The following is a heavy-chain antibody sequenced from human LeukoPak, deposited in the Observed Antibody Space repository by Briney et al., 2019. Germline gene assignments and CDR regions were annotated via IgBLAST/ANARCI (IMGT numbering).Heavy chain of an antibody. CDR1: GGSFSGYY. J-gene: IGHJ6*03. V-gene: IGHV4-34*01. CDR3: ARGVAAAGPDYYYYYMDV. CDR2: INHSGST. D-gene: IGHD6-13*01. Sequence: PSETLSLTCAVYGGSFSGYYWSWIRQPPGKRLEWIGEINHSGSTNCNPSLKSRVTISVDTSKNQFSLKLSSVTAADTAVYYCARGVAAAGPDYYYYYMDVWGKGTTVTVSS.